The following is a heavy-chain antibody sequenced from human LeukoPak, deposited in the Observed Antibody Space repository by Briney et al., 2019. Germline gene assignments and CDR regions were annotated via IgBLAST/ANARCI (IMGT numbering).Heavy chain of an antibody. CDR3: ARVDTAMVLIY. V-gene: IGHV4-34*01. CDR2: INHSGST. D-gene: IGHD5-18*01. J-gene: IGHJ4*02. CDR1: GGSFSGYY. Sequence: SETLSLTCAVYGGSFSGYYWSWIRQPPGKGLEWIGEINHSGSTNYNPSLKSRVTISVDTSKNQFSLKLSSVTAADTVVYYCARVDTAMVLIYWGQGTLVTVSS.